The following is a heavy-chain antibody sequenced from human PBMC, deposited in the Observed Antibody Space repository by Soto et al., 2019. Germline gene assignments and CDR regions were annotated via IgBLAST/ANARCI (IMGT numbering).Heavy chain of an antibody. CDR3: ARPSGDYDHDEGYFQH. CDR1: GFTFDDYA. J-gene: IGHJ1*01. D-gene: IGHD3-3*01. V-gene: IGHV3-9*01. Sequence: ESGGGLVQPGRSLRLSCAASGFTFDDYAMHWVRQAPGKGLEWVSGISWNSGSIGYADSVKGRFTISRDNAKNSLYLQMNSLRAEDTALYYCARPSGDYDHDEGYFQHWGQGTLVTVSS. CDR2: ISWNSGSI.